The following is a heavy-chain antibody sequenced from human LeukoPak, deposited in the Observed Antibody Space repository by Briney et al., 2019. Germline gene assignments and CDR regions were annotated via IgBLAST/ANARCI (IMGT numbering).Heavy chain of an antibody. CDR1: GGTFSSHA. Sequence: ASVKVSCKASGGTFSSHAISWVRQAPGQGLEWMGRIIPILGIANYAQKFQGRVTITADKSTSTAYMELSSLRSEDTAVYYCARGVGQEVLMVYGPLDYWGQGTLVTVSS. CDR2: IIPILGIA. CDR3: ARGVGQEVLMVYGPLDY. V-gene: IGHV1-69*04. D-gene: IGHD2-8*01. J-gene: IGHJ4*02.